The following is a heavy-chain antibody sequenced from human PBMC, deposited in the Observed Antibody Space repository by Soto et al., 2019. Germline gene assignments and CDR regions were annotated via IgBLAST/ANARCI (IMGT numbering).Heavy chain of an antibody. CDR3: ARVYYDSSGYYYHLYFDY. J-gene: IGHJ4*02. D-gene: IGHD3-22*01. CDR2: IYYSGST. Sequence: SETLSLTCTVSGGSISSYYWSWIRQPPGKGLEWIGYIYYSGSTNYNPSLKSRVTISVDTSKNQFSLKLSSVTAADTAVYYCARVYYDSSGYYYHLYFDYWGQGTLVTVS. V-gene: IGHV4-59*01. CDR1: GGSISSYY.